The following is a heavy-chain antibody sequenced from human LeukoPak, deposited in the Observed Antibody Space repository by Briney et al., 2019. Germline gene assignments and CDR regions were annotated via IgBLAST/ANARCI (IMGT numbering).Heavy chain of an antibody. J-gene: IGHJ3*02. Sequence: GGSLRLSCAASGFTFSSYGMHWVRQAPGKGLEWVAFIRYDGSNKYYADSVKGRFTISRDNSKNTLYLQMNSLRAEDTAVYYCAKQYSSSWYRNDAFDIWGQGTMVTVSS. CDR1: GFTFSSYG. D-gene: IGHD6-13*01. CDR2: IRYDGSNK. CDR3: AKQYSSSWYRNDAFDI. V-gene: IGHV3-30*02.